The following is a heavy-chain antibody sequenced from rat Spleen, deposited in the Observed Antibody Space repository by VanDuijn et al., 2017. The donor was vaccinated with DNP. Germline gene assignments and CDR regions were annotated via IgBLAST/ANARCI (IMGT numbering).Heavy chain of an antibody. V-gene: IGHV3-1*01. J-gene: IGHJ4*01. CDR3: ARVGGYYYNYAMDA. Sequence: EVQLQESGPGLVKPSQSLSLTCSVTGYSITSNYWGWIRKFPGNKMEWIGHITYSGSATYNPSLKSRISITREISKDQFFLQLNSVTAEDTATYYCARVGGYYYNYAMDAWGQGTSVTVSS. CDR2: ITYSGSA. D-gene: IGHD1-12*02. CDR1: GYSITSNY.